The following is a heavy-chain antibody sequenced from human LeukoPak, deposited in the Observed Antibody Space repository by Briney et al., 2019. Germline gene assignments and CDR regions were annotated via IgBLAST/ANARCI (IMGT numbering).Heavy chain of an antibody. J-gene: IGHJ6*03. CDR3: ATFQRKYGYYYYMDV. D-gene: IGHD3-3*02. Sequence: PGGSLRLSCAVSGLTFRSFWMSWVRQAPGKGLEWVANINQDGSEKYFVDSVKGRFTISRDNSKNSLHLQMNTLRAEDTALYYCATFQRKYGYYYYMDVWGKGTTVTVSS. CDR1: GLTFRSFW. V-gene: IGHV3-7*01. CDR2: INQDGSEK.